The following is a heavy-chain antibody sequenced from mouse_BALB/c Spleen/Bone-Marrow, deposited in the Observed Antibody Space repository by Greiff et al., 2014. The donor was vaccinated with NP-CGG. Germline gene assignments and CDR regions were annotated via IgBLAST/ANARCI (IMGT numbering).Heavy chain of an antibody. CDR2: IYPGSGNT. J-gene: IGHJ4*01. CDR3: TREGDFYGSKGVYYAMDY. D-gene: IGHD1-1*01. V-gene: IGHV1S22*01. Sequence: LQQSGSELVRPGASVKLSCKASGYTFTSYWMHWVKQRPGQGLEWIGNIYPGSGNTNYDEKFKNKATLTIDTSSSTAYMQHSSVTSEDSAVYYCTREGDFYGSKGVYYAMDYWGQGTSVTVSS. CDR1: GYTFTSYW.